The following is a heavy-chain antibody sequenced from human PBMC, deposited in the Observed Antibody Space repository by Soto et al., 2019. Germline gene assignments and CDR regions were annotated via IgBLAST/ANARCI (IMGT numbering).Heavy chain of an antibody. CDR1: GFTFSTYS. CDR2: ISSSSSTI. V-gene: IGHV3-48*02. D-gene: IGHD2-15*01. CDR3: ARDAPRCSGGTCFDY. J-gene: IGHJ4*02. Sequence: EVQLMESGGGLVQPGGSLRLSCAASGFTFSTYSMHWVRQAPGKGLEWVSYISSSSSTIYYAASVKGRFTISRDNAKNSLYLQMNSLRDEDTAVYYCARDAPRCSGGTCFDYWGQGTLVTVSS.